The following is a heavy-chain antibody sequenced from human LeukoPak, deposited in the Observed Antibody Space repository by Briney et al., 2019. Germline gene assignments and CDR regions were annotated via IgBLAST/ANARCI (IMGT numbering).Heavy chain of an antibody. CDR1: GFTFSSYE. Sequence: GGSLRLSCAASGFTFSSYEMNWVRQAPGKGLEWVSYISSSGSTIYYADSVKGRFTISRDNAKNSLYLQMNSLRAEDTALYYCAKDRDILTGWGFDYWGQGTLVTVSS. CDR3: AKDRDILTGWGFDY. CDR2: ISSSGSTI. D-gene: IGHD3-9*01. J-gene: IGHJ4*02. V-gene: IGHV3-48*03.